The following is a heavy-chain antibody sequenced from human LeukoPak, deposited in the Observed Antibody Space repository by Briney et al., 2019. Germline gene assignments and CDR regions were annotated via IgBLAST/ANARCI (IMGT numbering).Heavy chain of an antibody. Sequence: PGGSLRLSCAASGFTFSSYVMHWVRQAPGKGLEWVAVISYDGGNKYYADSVKGRFTISRDNSKNTLYLQMNSLRAEDTAVYYCAKGDSGWYGNYYFDYWGQGTLVTVSS. CDR2: ISYDGGNK. V-gene: IGHV3-30*04. CDR3: AKGDSGWYGNYYFDY. J-gene: IGHJ4*02. CDR1: GFTFSSYV. D-gene: IGHD6-19*01.